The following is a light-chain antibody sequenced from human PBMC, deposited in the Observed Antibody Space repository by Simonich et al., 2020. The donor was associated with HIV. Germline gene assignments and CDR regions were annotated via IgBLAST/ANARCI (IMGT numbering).Light chain of an antibody. J-gene: IGKJ1*01. CDR3: QQYYSSPPT. CDR2: WAS. CDR1: QSVLYSSNNKNY. V-gene: IGKV4-1*01. Sequence: DIVMTQSPDSLAVSLGERATINCKSSQSVLYSSNNKNYLAWYQQKPGQPPNLLIYWASTRESGVPDRFRASGSGTDFTLTISSRQAEDVAVYYCQQYYSSPPTFGQGTKVEIK.